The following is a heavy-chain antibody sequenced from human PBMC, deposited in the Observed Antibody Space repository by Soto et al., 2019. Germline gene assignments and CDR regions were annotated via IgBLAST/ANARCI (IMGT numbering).Heavy chain of an antibody. CDR1: GGSISSGDYY. V-gene: IGHV4-30-4*01. D-gene: IGHD3-16*01. J-gene: IGHJ6*02. Sequence: QVQLQESGPGLVKPSQTLSLTCTVSGGSISSGDYYWSWIRQPPGKGLEWIGYIYYSGSTYYNPSLKSRLTISVGTAKNQFALKLSSVTAADTAVYYCARLGDPVFGHYYGMDVWGQGTTVTVSS. CDR3: ARLGDPVFGHYYGMDV. CDR2: IYYSGST.